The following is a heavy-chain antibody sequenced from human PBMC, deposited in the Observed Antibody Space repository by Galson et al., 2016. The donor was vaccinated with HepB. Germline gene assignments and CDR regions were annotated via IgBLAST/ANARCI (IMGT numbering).Heavy chain of an antibody. J-gene: IGHJ4*02. Sequence: SLRLSCAASGFTFSDFALHWVRQAPGKGLEWVAVISYDGSNEYYADSLKGRFTISRDNSKNTVYLQMNSLRAEDTAVYYCAKDLDANMVHYFDFRGQGTLVTVSS. CDR3: AKDLDANMVHYFDF. CDR1: GFTFSDFA. V-gene: IGHV3-30*18. CDR2: ISYDGSNE. D-gene: IGHD5-18*01.